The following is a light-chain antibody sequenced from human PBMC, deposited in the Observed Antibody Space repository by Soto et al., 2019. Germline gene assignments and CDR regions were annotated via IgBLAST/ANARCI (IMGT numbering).Light chain of an antibody. CDR2: EVN. CDR3: CSYAGTKRV. Sequence: QSALPQPASVSGSPGQSITISCTGTSSDFENSNLVSWYQQYPGKAPRLMIYEVNKRPSGVSNLFSGSKSGNTASLTISGLQPEDEADYYCCSYAGTKRVFGGGTKLTVL. V-gene: IGLV2-23*02. CDR1: SSDFENSNL. J-gene: IGLJ3*02.